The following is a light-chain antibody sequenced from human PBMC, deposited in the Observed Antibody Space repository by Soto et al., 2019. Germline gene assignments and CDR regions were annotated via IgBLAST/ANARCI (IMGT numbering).Light chain of an antibody. V-gene: IGKV3-15*01. CDR1: RAVSSN. CDR3: QQYNTWVT. J-gene: IGKJ3*01. CDR2: AAS. Sequence: EIVMTQSPATLSVSPGESATLSCRASRAVSSNFAWYQQKRGQAPRLLIYAASTRATGIPARFSGSGSGTEFTLTISSLQSEDFAVYYCQQYNTWVTFGPGTKVDLK.